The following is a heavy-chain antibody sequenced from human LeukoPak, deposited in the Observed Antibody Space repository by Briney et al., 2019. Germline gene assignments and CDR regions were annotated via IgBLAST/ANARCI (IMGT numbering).Heavy chain of an antibody. V-gene: IGHV4-31*03. Sequence: PSETLSLTCTVSGGSISSGGYYWSWIRQHPGKGLEWFGYIYYSGSTYYNPPLKSRVTISVDTSKNQFSLKLSSVTAADTAVYYCARDPGDGGNSFFDYWGQGTLVTVSS. D-gene: IGHD2-21*02. CDR1: GGSISSGGYY. J-gene: IGHJ4*02. CDR3: ARDPGDGGNSFFDY. CDR2: IYYSGST.